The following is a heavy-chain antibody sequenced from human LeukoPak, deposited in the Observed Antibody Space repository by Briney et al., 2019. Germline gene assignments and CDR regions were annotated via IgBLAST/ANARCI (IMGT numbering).Heavy chain of an antibody. CDR3: ARVLAIFGLDTTDFYMDV. CDR2: TSGSI. CDR1: GASISSHY. V-gene: IGHV4-59*11. J-gene: IGHJ6*03. Sequence: SETLSLTCAVSGASISSHYWSWIRQPPGKGLEWIGYTSGSISDNPSLKSRVTVSVDPSQNQVSLSLTSVTAADTAVYYCARVLAIFGLDTTDFYMDVWGKGTTVTVSS. D-gene: IGHD3/OR15-3a*01.